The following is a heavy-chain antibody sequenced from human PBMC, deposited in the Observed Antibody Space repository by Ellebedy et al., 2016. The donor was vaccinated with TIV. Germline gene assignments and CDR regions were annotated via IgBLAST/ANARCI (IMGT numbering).Heavy chain of an antibody. V-gene: IGHV4-59*01. CDR1: GGSISSYY. Sequence: MPSETLSLTCTVSGGSISSYYWSWIRQPPGKGLEWIGYIYYSGSTNYNPSLRSRVTISVDTSKNQFSLRRSSVTAADTAVYYCARRKITIFGVTDAFDIWGQGTVVTVSS. J-gene: IGHJ3*02. CDR3: ARRKITIFGVTDAFDI. CDR2: IYYSGST. D-gene: IGHD3-3*01.